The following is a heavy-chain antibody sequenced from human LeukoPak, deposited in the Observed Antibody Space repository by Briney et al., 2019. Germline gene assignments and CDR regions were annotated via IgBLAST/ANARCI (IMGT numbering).Heavy chain of an antibody. V-gene: IGHV3-48*03. CDR1: GFTFSSYE. CDR2: IISSGSTI. D-gene: IGHD3-22*01. CDR3: ATTPPARHYYDSSGYYGGAFDI. Sequence: GALRLSCAASGFTFSSYEMNWVRAAPGKGGGWGSYIISSGSTIYYSDSVKGGFTISRDNATNSLYLQMNSLRAEDTAVYYCATTPPARHYYDSSGYYGGAFDIWGQGTMVTVSS. J-gene: IGHJ3*02.